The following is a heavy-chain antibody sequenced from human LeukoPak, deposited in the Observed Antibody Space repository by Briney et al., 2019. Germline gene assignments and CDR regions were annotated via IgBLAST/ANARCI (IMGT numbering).Heavy chain of an antibody. CDR1: GGTFSSYA. CDR2: IIPIFGTA. V-gene: IGHV1-69*13. Sequence: PRASVKVSCKASGGTFSSYAISWVRQAPGQGLEWMGGIIPIFGTANYAQKFQGRVTITADESTSTAYMELSSLRSEDTAVYYYARGGRNWFDPWGQGTLVTVSS. CDR3: ARGGRNWFDP. J-gene: IGHJ5*02. D-gene: IGHD2-15*01.